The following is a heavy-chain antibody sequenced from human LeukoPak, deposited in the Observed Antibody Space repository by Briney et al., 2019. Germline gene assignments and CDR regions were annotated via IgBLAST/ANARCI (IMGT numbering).Heavy chain of an antibody. CDR1: GGSISSYH. Sequence: PSETLSLTCTVSGGSISSYHWSWIRQPPGKGLEWIGYIYYSGSTNYNPSLKSRVTISVDTSKNQFSLKLSSVTAADTAVYYCARYEDSYGYGYWGQGTLVTVSS. V-gene: IGHV4-59*01. CDR3: ARYEDSYGYGY. CDR2: IYYSGST. D-gene: IGHD5-18*01. J-gene: IGHJ4*02.